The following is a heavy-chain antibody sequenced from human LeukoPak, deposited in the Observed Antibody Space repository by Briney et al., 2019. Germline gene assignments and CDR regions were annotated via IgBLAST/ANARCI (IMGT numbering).Heavy chain of an antibody. CDR1: GGTFNNYA. V-gene: IGHV1-69*13. D-gene: IGHD4-17*01. CDR3: ARTVTTPGYFYYYMDV. Sequence: SVKVSCKASGGTFNNYAIIWVRQAPGQGLEWMGGIIPMLDTTNYAQKFQGRVTITADESTSTAYMELSSLRSEDTAAYYCARTVTTPGYFYYYMDVWGKGTTVTVSS. J-gene: IGHJ6*03. CDR2: IIPMLDTT.